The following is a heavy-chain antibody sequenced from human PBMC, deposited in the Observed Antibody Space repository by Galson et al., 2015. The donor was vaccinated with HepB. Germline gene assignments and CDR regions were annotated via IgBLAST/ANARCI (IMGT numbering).Heavy chain of an antibody. J-gene: IGHJ4*02. CDR1: GGTFSSYA. Sequence: SVKVSCKASGGTFSSYAISWVRQAPGQGLEWMGGIIPIFGTANYAQKFQGRVTITADESTSTAYMELSSLRSEDTAVYYCARARSRTGHEVGAPSHFDYWGQGTLVTVSS. CDR3: ARARSRTGHEVGAPSHFDY. D-gene: IGHD1-26*01. CDR2: IIPIFGTA. V-gene: IGHV1-69*13.